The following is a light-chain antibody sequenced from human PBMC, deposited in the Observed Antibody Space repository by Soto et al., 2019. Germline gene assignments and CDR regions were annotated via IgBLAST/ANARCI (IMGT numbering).Light chain of an antibody. CDR3: QHYNSYSEA. V-gene: IGKV1-5*03. CDR2: KAS. Sequence: DIQMTQSPSTLSASIGDRFTITCRAIQSISSWLAWYQQKPGKAPKLLIYKASTLKSGVPSRFSGSGSGTEFTLTISSLQPDDFAPYYCQHYNSYSEAFGQGTKVDIK. CDR1: QSISSW. J-gene: IGKJ1*01.